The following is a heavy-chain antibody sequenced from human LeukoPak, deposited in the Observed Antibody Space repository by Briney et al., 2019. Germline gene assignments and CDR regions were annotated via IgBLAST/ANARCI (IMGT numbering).Heavy chain of an antibody. CDR2: IIPIFGTA. V-gene: IGHV1-69*05. D-gene: IGHD6-6*01. CDR3: AREDGAARTFDY. Sequence: SVKVSCKASGGTFSSYAISWVRQAPGQGLEWMGGIIPIFGTANYAQKFQGRVTITTDESTSTAYMELSSLRSEDTAVYYCAREDGAARTFDYWAREPRSPSPQ. CDR1: GGTFSSYA. J-gene: IGHJ4*02.